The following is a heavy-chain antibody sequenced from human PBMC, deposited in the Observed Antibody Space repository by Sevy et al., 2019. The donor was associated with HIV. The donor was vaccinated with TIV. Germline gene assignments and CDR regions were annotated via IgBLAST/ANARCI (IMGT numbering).Heavy chain of an antibody. V-gene: IGHV1-24*01. J-gene: IGHJ4*02. CDR2: FDPEDGET. D-gene: IGHD3-22*01. CDR1: GYTLTYLA. CDR3: AATREYYDENSGYFDY. Sequence: ASVKVSCKVSGYTLTYLAMHWVRQAPGQGLEWMGRFDPEDGETIYAQKFQGRLTMTEDTSSDTAYMELNSLRSEDTAVYYCAATREYYDENSGYFDYWGQGPLVTVSS.